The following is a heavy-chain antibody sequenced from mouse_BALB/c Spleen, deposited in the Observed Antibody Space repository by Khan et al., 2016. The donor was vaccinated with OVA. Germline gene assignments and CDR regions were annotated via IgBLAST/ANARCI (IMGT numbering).Heavy chain of an antibody. CDR1: GYSITSGYG. V-gene: IGHV3-2*02. CDR2: ISYSGST. J-gene: IGHJ2*01. Sequence: EVQLQESGPGLVKPSQSLSLTCTVTGYSITSGYGWNWIRQFPGNKLEWMGSISYSGSTNYNPSLKSRTSITRDTSKNQFFLQLNSVTTEDTATYYWARTASIKYWGQGTTLTVSS. D-gene: IGHD1-2*01. CDR3: ARTASIKY.